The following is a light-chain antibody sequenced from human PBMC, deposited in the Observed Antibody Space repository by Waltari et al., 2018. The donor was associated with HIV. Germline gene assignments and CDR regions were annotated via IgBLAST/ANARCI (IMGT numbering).Light chain of an antibody. Sequence: QSLLTPPPSASGTPGQRVIISCSGCNSNIGSNSVNWYQQFPGMAPRLLIYSNNQRPSGVPDRFSGSKSGTSGSLAISGRQSEDEADYHCAAWDDSLIGWVFGGGTKLTVL. CDR1: NSNIGSNS. J-gene: IGLJ3*02. CDR3: AAWDDSLIGWV. V-gene: IGLV1-44*01. CDR2: SNN.